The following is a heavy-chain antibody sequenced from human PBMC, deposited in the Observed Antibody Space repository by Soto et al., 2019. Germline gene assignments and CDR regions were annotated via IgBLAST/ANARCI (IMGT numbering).Heavy chain of an antibody. CDR3: ARLSDTVAFDI. CDR2: IYYTGST. J-gene: IGHJ3*02. D-gene: IGHD2-8*02. V-gene: IGHV4-59*08. Sequence: SETLSLTCAFYCAAFSGYYWGWIRQPAGKGREWIGYIYYTGSTPYNPSLKSRVTISPDVSKNAFFLKMNSVTAADTAVYYCARLSDTVAFDIRGQGTMVNVSS. CDR1: CAAFSGYY.